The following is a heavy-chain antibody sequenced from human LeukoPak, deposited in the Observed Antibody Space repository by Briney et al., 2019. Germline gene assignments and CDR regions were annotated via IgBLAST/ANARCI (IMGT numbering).Heavy chain of an antibody. Sequence: SETLSLTCTVSGGSISSSSYYWGWIRRPPGKGLEWIGSIYYSGSTYYNPSLKSRVTISVDTSKNQFSLKLSSVTAADTAVYYCASTPYTKLGKDYDILTGYYYFDYWGQGTLVTVSS. V-gene: IGHV4-39*01. J-gene: IGHJ4*02. CDR1: GGSISSSSYY. CDR2: IYYSGST. CDR3: ASTPYTKLGKDYDILTGYYYFDY. D-gene: IGHD3-9*01.